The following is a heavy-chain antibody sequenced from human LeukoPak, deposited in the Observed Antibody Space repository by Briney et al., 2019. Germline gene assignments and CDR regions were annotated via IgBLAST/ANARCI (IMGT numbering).Heavy chain of an antibody. Sequence: GGSLRLSCAASGFTFNSYSMNWVRQAPGKGLEWVSGITGKGGDTYYADSVKGRFTISRDNSKNTLYLQMNSLRAEDTAVYYCAKDFPYGGYLESYFDYWGQGALVTVSS. D-gene: IGHD5-12*01. CDR3: AKDFPYGGYLESYFDY. V-gene: IGHV3-23*01. CDR1: GFTFNSYS. CDR2: ITGKGGDT. J-gene: IGHJ4*02.